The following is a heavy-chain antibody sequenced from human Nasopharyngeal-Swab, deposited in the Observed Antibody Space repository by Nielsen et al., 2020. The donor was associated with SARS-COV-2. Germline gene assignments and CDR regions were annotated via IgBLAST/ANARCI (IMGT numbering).Heavy chain of an antibody. D-gene: IGHD5-24*01. CDR1: GYTFTSYC. V-gene: IGHV1-18*01. CDR2: ISAYNGNT. CDR3: ARGGWLQLPYDYGMDV. J-gene: IGHJ6*04. Sequence: ASVKVSCKASGYTFTSYCISWVRQAPGQGLEWMGWISAYNGNTNYAQKLQGRVTMTTDTSTSTAYMELRSLRSDDTAVYYCARGGWLQLPYDYGMDVWGKGTKVTVAS.